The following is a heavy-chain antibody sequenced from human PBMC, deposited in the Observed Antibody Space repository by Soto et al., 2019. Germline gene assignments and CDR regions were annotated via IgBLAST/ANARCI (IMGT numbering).Heavy chain of an antibody. D-gene: IGHD6-19*01. V-gene: IGHV3-30*18. Sequence: VQLVESGGGVVQPGRSLRLSCAASGFTFSDYAMHWVRQAPGKGLEWVAVVSHDGRNTHYAGSVKGRFTISRDSSKNTVSLERTSLRAEDMAVYYCAKGGRQWLVTSDFNYWGQGALVTVSS. CDR2: VSHDGRNT. CDR1: GFTFSDYA. CDR3: AKGGRQWLVTSDFNY. J-gene: IGHJ4*02.